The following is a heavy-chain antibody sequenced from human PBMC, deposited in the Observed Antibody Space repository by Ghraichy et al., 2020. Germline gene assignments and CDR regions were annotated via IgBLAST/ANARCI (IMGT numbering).Heavy chain of an antibody. CDR2: IYNSGNT. CDR1: GGSISSYY. Sequence: SETLSLTCSVSGGSISSYYWSWIRQPPGKGLEWIGYIYNSGNTNYNPSLKSRVTISVDRANNQFSLQLSSVTAADTAVYYCSRSNWNYFYYMDVWGKGTTVTVSS. CDR3: SRSNWNYFYYMDV. J-gene: IGHJ6*03. D-gene: IGHD1-1*01. V-gene: IGHV4-59*08.